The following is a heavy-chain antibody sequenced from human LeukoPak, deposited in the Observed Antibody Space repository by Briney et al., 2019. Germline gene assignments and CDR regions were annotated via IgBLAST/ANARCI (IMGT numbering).Heavy chain of an antibody. Sequence: PSETLSLTCSVSGASITSASHFWGWIRQPPGKGLEWIGTIYYSGITYYNPSLKSRVTIAIDTSKNQFSLKLSSVTAADTAVYYCARGTIIAWQLPPQYYFDYWGQGTLVTVSS. CDR2: IYYSGIT. D-gene: IGHD2-15*01. CDR3: ARGTIIAWQLPPQYYFDY. CDR1: GASITSASHF. J-gene: IGHJ4*02. V-gene: IGHV4-39*07.